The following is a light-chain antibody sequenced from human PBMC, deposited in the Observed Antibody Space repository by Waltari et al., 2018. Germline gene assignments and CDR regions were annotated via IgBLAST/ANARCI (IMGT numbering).Light chain of an antibody. CDR2: GAS. Sequence: EIVMTQSPASLSLSPGERATLSCWASQSVTTNLAWYQQKPGQAPRLLIYGASTRAAGIPVRFSGSGSGTEFTLTVSGLQSEDFAIYYCQQYNDWPPWTFGQGTKVEIK. J-gene: IGKJ1*01. V-gene: IGKV3-15*01. CDR3: QQYNDWPPWT. CDR1: QSVTTN.